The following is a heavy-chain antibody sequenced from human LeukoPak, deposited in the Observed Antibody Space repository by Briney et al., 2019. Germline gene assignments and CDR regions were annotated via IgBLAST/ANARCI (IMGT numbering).Heavy chain of an antibody. Sequence: GGSLRLSCTASGFTFSNYAMTLGRQAPGKGLELVSAISGSDGSTYYADSVVGRFTISRDNSKNTLYLQMNSLRAEDTAVYFCANTFYDFWSGYIHYWGQGTLVTVSS. J-gene: IGHJ4*02. CDR2: ISGSDGST. V-gene: IGHV3-23*01. D-gene: IGHD3-3*01. CDR1: GFTFSNYA. CDR3: ANTFYDFWSGYIHY.